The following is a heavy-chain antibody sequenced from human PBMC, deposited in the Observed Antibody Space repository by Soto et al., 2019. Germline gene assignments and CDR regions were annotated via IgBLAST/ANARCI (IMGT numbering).Heavy chain of an antibody. J-gene: IGHJ6*02. Sequence: SETLSLTCAVYGGSFSGYYWSWIRQPPGKGLEWIGEINHSGSTNYNPSLKSRVTISVDTSKNQFSLKLSSVTAADTAVYYCERTPYYDFWSGYYRTYYGMDVWGQGTTVTVSS. D-gene: IGHD3-3*01. CDR2: INHSGST. CDR3: ERTPYYDFWSGYYRTYYGMDV. CDR1: GGSFSGYY. V-gene: IGHV4-34*01.